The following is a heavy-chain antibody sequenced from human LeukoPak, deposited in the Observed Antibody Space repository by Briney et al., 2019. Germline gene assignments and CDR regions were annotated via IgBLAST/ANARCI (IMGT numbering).Heavy chain of an antibody. CDR3: AKDRWLISTSLHC. J-gene: IGHJ4*02. V-gene: IGHV3-9*01. CDR2: ISWNSGSI. D-gene: IGHD3-22*01. CDR1: GFTFGGYA. Sequence: GGSLRLSCAASGFTFGGYAMHWVRQAPGKGLEWVSGISWNSGSICYADSVKGRFTISRDNARNSLYLQMNSLRAEDTAWYVGAKDRWLISTSLHCWGQGTLVTVSS.